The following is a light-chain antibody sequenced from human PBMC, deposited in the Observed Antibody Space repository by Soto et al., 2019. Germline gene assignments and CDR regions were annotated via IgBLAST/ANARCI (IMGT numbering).Light chain of an antibody. V-gene: IGKV1-12*01. CDR3: QQASSFPLT. Sequence: DIQMTQSPSTVSASVGDGVTITCRASQPISSWLAWFRQRPGKAPELLIYAASTLHSGVPSRFSGSGSGTDFALTISDLQPEDFATYYCQQASSFPLTFGQGTRVDIK. CDR2: AAS. CDR1: QPISSW. J-gene: IGKJ2*01.